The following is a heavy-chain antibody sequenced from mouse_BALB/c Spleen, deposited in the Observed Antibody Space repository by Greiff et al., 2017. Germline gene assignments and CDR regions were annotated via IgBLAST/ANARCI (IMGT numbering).Heavy chain of an antibody. Sequence: VQGVESGGGLVKPGGSLKLPCAASGFTFSGYAMSWVRQTPEKRLELVASISSGGSTYYLESVKGRFTISRDIARIILYLQMSSLRSVDTDMYYCAREGISTRVVGGAFDYRGQGTTLTGSS. J-gene: IGHJ2*01. V-gene: IGHV5-6-5*01. D-gene: IGHD1-1*01. CDR1: GFTFSGYA. CDR2: ISSGGST. CDR3: AREGISTRVVGGAFDY.